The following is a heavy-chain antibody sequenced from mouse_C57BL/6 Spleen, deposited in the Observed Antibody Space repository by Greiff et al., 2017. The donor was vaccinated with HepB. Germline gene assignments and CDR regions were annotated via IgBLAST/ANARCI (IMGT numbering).Heavy chain of an antibody. CDR1: GFSFNTYA. CDR2: IRSKSNNYAT. J-gene: IGHJ3*01. V-gene: IGHV10-1*01. CDR3: VRPLGGGSSYDWFAY. Sequence: DVMLVESGGGLVQPKGSLKLSCAASGFSFNTYAMNWVRQAPGKGLEWVARIRSKSNNYATYYADSVKDRFTISRDDSESMLYLQMNNLKTEDTAMYYCVRPLGGGSSYDWFAYWGQGTLVTVSA. D-gene: IGHD1-1*01.